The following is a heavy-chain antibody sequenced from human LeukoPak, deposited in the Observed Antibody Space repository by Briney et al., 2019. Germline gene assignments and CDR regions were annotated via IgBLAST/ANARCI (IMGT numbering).Heavy chain of an antibody. CDR3: AREGNGYCSGGSCGNWFDP. Sequence: GKSLRISCKGCGYSFTSYWISWVRQMPGKGLEWMGRIDPSDSYTNYSPSFQGHVTISADKSISTAYLQWSSLKASDTAMYYCAREGNGYCSGGSCGNWFDPWGQGTLVTVSS. J-gene: IGHJ5*02. V-gene: IGHV5-10-1*01. D-gene: IGHD2-15*01. CDR1: GYSFTSYW. CDR2: IDPSDSYT.